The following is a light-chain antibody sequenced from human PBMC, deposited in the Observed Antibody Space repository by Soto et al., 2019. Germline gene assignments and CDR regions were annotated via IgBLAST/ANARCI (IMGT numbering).Light chain of an antibody. V-gene: IGKV3-20*01. CDR2: GAS. CDR3: QQYGNSPWT. J-gene: IGKJ1*01. CDR1: QTVDHAY. Sequence: VLTQSPGTLSFSLGDRATLSCRASQTVDHAYVAWYQQRRGQAPSLLVYGASTRATDVPERFSGSGSGTDFTLTIGRLEPEDSAVYYCQQYGNSPWTVGQGTKVEIK.